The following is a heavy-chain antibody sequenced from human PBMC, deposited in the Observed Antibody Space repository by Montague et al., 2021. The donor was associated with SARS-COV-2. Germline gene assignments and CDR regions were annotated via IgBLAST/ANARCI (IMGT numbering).Heavy chain of an antibody. D-gene: IGHD3-10*01. Sequence: SETLSLTCTVSGGSVSSSSYYWGWLRQPPGKGLEWIGSIYYTGSTYYNLSLKSRVTISVDTSKNPFSLKLSSVTAADTAVYYCARHITGSGNAFDIWGQGTMVTVSS. CDR1: GGSVSSSSYY. CDR2: IYYTGST. CDR3: ARHITGSGNAFDI. J-gene: IGHJ3*02. V-gene: IGHV4-39*01.